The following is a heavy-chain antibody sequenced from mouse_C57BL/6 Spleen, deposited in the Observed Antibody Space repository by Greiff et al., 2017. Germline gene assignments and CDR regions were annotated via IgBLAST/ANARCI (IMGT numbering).Heavy chain of an antibody. V-gene: IGHV1-84*01. D-gene: IGHD2-2*01. CDR1: GYTFTDYY. CDR3: ARSKGYLYAMDY. Sequence: LQESGPELVKPGASVTISCKASGYTFTDYYINWVKQRPGQGLEWIGWIYPGSGNTTYNEKFKGKATLTVDSSSSTAYLQLSSLTAEDSAVYFCARSKGYLYAMDYWGQGTSVTVSS. CDR2: IYPGSGNT. J-gene: IGHJ4*01.